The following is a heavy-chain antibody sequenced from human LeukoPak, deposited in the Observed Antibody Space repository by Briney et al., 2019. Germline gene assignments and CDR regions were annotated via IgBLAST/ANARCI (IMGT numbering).Heavy chain of an antibody. CDR2: INHRGST. J-gene: IGHJ4*03. CDR1: GGSFSGYY. V-gene: IGHV4-34*01. D-gene: IGHD2-2*01. Sequence: NSSQTLSLTCAVYGGSFSGYYWSSIRQPPRKWLEWIGEINHRGSTNYNPSLKSRVTISVDTSKNQFSLKLSSVTAADTAVYYCARRVGGYCSSTSCDPHWWGSTLFDYFDYWGHGTLVTVSS. CDR3: ARRVGGYCSSTSCDPHWWGSTLFDYFDY.